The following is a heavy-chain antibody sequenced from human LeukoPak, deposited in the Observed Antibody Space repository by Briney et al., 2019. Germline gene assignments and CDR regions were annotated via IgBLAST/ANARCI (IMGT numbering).Heavy chain of an antibody. V-gene: IGHV3-23*01. Sequence: GGSLRLSCAASGFTFSSYAMSWVRQAPGKGLEWVSAISGSGGSTYYADSVKGRFTISRDNAKNSLYLQMNSLRAEDTAVYYCAREGVPALFGYWGQGTLVIVSS. J-gene: IGHJ4*02. CDR1: GFTFSSYA. CDR3: AREGVPALFGY. D-gene: IGHD3-10*01. CDR2: ISGSGGST.